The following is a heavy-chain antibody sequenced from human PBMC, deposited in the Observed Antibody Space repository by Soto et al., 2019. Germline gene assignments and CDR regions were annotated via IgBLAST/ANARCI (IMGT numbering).Heavy chain of an antibody. CDR1: GFTFSSYA. V-gene: IGHV3-30-3*01. CDR2: ISHDGSSI. D-gene: IGHD4-17*01. CDR3: AADVGGYIYGLARH. J-gene: IGHJ4*02. Sequence: QPGGSLRLSCAASGFTFSSYAMHWVRQALGKGLEWVAIISHDGSSIYYGDSVKGRFTISRDNSKSTLYLQMNSLRSEDTAVYYCAADVGGYIYGLARHWGPGTLVTVSS.